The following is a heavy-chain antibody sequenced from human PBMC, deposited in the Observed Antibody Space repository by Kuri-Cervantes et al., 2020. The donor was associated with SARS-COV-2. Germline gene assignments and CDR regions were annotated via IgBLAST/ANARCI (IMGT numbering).Heavy chain of an antibody. CDR3: ARDMGAAARSPGYYYYYGMDV. D-gene: IGHD6-13*01. V-gene: IGHV3-23*01. CDR2: ISGSGGST. CDR1: GFTFSSYA. J-gene: IGHJ6*02. Sequence: GGSLRLSCSASGFTFSSYAMHWVRQAPGKGLEWVSAISGSGGSTYYADSVKGRFTISRDNVKNSLYLQMNTLRDADTAVYYCARDMGAAARSPGYYYYYGMDVWGQGTTVTVSS.